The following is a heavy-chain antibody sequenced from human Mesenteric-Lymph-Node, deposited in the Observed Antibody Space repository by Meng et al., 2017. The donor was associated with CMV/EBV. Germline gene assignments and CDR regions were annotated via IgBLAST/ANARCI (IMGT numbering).Heavy chain of an antibody. CDR2: IIWSGGAT. J-gene: IGHJ6*02. CDR1: GFKFDDYG. CDR3: AKGAPGNYYAMDV. Sequence: SLKISCAASGFKFDDYGMHWVRQAPGKGLEWVSGIIWSGGATAYADSVKGRFTISRDNAKKSLYLQMNSLRDEDSALYYCAKGAPGNYYAMDVWGQGTTVTVSS. V-gene: IGHV3-9*01.